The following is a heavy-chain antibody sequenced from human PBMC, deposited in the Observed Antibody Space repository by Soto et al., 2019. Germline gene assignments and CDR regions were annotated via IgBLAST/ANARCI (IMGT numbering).Heavy chain of an antibody. Sequence: QVHLQESGPGLVKPSETLSLTCTVSGGSINNHYWSWIRQPPGKGLEWIGHIYYTGSTNYNPSLERWSTMSVDTVKNPVSLKLNSLNGGGTALFFCGRANWYSEYWGQGTLVTVSS. CDR2: IYYTGST. CDR1: GGSINNHY. CDR3: GRANWYSEY. D-gene: IGHD7-27*01. V-gene: IGHV4-59*11. J-gene: IGHJ4*02.